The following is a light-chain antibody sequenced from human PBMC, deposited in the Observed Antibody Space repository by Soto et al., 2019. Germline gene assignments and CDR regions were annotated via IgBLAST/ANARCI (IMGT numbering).Light chain of an antibody. Sequence: QSALAQPASVSGSPGQSITISCTGASSDVGGYDFVSWYQHHPGPPPKLIIYEVTHRPSGVSHRFSGSKSASAASLTISGLQVEDEADYFCGSYSSTTTREVFGTGTKVTVL. CDR3: GSYSSTTTREV. CDR2: EVT. V-gene: IGLV2-14*01. J-gene: IGLJ1*01. CDR1: SSDVGGYDF.